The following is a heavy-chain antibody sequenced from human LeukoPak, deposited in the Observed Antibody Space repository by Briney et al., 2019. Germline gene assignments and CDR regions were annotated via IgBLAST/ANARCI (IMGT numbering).Heavy chain of an antibody. Sequence: PGGSLRPSCAASGFTFSNAWMSWVRQAPGKGLEWVGRIKSKTDGGTTDYAAPVKGRFTISRDDSKNTLYLQMNSLKTEDTAVYYCTTAPTGYSSSWYGWVYYFDYWGQGTLVTVSS. J-gene: IGHJ4*02. V-gene: IGHV3-15*01. CDR3: TTAPTGYSSSWYGWVYYFDY. D-gene: IGHD6-13*01. CDR1: GFTFSNAW. CDR2: IKSKTDGGTT.